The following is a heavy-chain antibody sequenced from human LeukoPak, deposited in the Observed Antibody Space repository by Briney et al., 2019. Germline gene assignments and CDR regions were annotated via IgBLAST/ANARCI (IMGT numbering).Heavy chain of an antibody. Sequence: GRSLRLSCAASGFTFDDYAMHWVRQAPGKGLEWVSGISWNSGSIGYADSVKGRFTISRDNAKNSLYLQMNSLRAEDTAVYYCARDEYSYGYNWFDPWGQGTLVTVSS. CDR3: ARDEYSYGYNWFDP. V-gene: IGHV3-9*01. D-gene: IGHD5-18*01. J-gene: IGHJ5*02. CDR2: ISWNSGSI. CDR1: GFTFDDYA.